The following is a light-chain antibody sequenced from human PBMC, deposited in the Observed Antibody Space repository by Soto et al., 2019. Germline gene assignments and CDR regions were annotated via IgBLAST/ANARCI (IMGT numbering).Light chain of an antibody. CDR1: SSDVGGYNL. V-gene: IGLV2-23*01. CDR2: EDS. CDR3: CSYAGSSTFV. Sequence: QSALTQPASVSGSPGQSITISCTGTSSDVGGYNLVSWYQQHPSKAPKLMIYEDSKRPSGLSNRFSGSKSGNTASLTISGLQAEDEADYYCCSYAGSSTFVFGTGTKVTV. J-gene: IGLJ1*01.